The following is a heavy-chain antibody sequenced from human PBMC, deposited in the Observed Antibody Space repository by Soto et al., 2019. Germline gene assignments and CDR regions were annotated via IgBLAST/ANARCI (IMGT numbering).Heavy chain of an antibody. CDR3: ARALYDYGSAAPKGYFDY. J-gene: IGHJ4*02. D-gene: IGHD4-17*01. CDR1: GGSISSGHYY. Sequence: QVQLQESGPGLVKPSQTLSLTCTVSGGSISSGHYYWSWIRQPPGKGLEWIGYIYYSGSTYYNPSLQSLFTISVDTSKNQFSLMLNSVTAADTAVYYCARALYDYGSAAPKGYFDYWGQGTLVTVSS. CDR2: IYYSGST. V-gene: IGHV4-30-4*01.